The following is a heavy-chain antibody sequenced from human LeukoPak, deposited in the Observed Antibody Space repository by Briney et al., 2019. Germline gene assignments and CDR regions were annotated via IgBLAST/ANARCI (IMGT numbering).Heavy chain of an antibody. J-gene: IGHJ4*02. Sequence: GGSLRLSCSASGFTFSSYWMSWVRQAPGKGLEWVANIKQDGSEKYYVDSVKGRFTISRDNAKNSLYLQMNSLRAEDTAVYYCARIPPQRSILTGYYFDYWGQGTLVTVSS. CDR1: GFTFSSYW. CDR3: ARIPPQRSILTGYYFDY. D-gene: IGHD3-9*01. V-gene: IGHV3-7*01. CDR2: IKQDGSEK.